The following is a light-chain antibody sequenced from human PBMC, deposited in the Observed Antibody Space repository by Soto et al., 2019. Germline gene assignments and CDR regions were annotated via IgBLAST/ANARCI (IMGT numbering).Light chain of an antibody. CDR2: EAS. Sequence: DIQMTQSPSSLSASVGDRVTTTCQASQDISDKLNWYQQKSGKPPNLLIYEASNLELGVPSRFSGSASGTDFTFTISSLQPEDYGTYYCQQYSNLPFTFGPGTKIDIK. V-gene: IGKV1-33*01. CDR1: QDISDK. J-gene: IGKJ3*01. CDR3: QQYSNLPFT.